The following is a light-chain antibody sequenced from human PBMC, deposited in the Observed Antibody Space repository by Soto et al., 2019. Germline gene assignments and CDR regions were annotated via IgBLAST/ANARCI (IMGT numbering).Light chain of an antibody. V-gene: IGLV2-8*01. CDR1: SSDVGGYNF. CDR2: EVT. CDR3: SSYAGSTAFYV. Sequence: QSVLTQPPSASGSPGQSVTISCTGTSSDVGGYNFVSWYRQYPGKAPQLIIYEVTKRPSGFPDRFSGSKSGNTASLTISGLQAEDEADYHCSSYAGSTAFYVFGTGTKVTVL. J-gene: IGLJ1*01.